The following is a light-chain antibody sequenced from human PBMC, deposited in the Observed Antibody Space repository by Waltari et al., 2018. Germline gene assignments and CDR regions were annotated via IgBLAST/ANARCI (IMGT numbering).Light chain of an antibody. CDR3: QSYASTDLVV. V-gene: IGLV6-57*04. CDR1: SGSIADNY. Sequence: NFVLTQPHSVSESPGKTVTISCTRSSGSIADNYVQWYQQRPGGAPKILVYGDDQRPSGVPDRFSGSIDSASHSASLSISGLKAEDEADYYCQSYASTDLVVFGGGTTLTVL. J-gene: IGLJ2*01. CDR2: GDD.